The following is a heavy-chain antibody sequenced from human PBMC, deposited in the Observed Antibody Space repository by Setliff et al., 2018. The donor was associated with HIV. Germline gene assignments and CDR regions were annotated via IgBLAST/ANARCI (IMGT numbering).Heavy chain of an antibody. CDR1: GGSISSYY. CDR3: ARQTWEYYDTLTGYYRSPKNFDS. J-gene: IGHJ4*02. Sequence: PSETLSLTCTVSGGSISSYYWSWIRQPAGKGLEWIGRIYTSGSTNYNPSLKTRVTISIDTSKKQVSLKLSSVTAPDTAIYYCARQTWEYYDTLTGYYRSPKNFDSWGQGTLVTVSS. D-gene: IGHD3-9*01. CDR2: IYTSGST. V-gene: IGHV4-4*07.